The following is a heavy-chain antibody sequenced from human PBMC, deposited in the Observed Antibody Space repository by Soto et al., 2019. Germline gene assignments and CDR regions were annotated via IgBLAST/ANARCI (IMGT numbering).Heavy chain of an antibody. Sequence: QVQLVQSGAEVKKPGASVKVSCKAPGYTFTSYGISWVRQAPGQGLEWMGWNSAYNGNTNYAQKLQGRVTMTTDTSTSTAYMELGSTRSDDTAVYYGAGVRAAAGTSGYFDYWGQGTLVTVSS. V-gene: IGHV1-18*01. CDR1: GYTFTSYG. D-gene: IGHD6-13*01. J-gene: IGHJ4*02. CDR3: AGVRAAAGTSGYFDY. CDR2: NSAYNGNT.